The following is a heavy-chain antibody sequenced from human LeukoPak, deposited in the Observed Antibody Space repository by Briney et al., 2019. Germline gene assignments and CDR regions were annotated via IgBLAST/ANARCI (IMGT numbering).Heavy chain of an antibody. CDR1: GFTFSTST. CDR3: ARGVYYDASGPRDY. J-gene: IGHJ4*02. V-gene: IGHV3-21*01. Sequence: GGSLRLSCAASGFTFSTSTMSWVRQAPGKGLEWVSSISSSSSYIYYADSLKGRFTISRDNAKNSLYLQMNSLRAEDTAVYYCARGVYYDASGPRDYWGQGTLVTVSS. CDR2: ISSSSSYI. D-gene: IGHD3-22*01.